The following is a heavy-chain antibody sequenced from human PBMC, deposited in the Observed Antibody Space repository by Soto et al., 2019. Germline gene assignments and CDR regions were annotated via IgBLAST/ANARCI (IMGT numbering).Heavy chain of an antibody. D-gene: IGHD4-17*01. Sequence: QVQLVESGGCVVQPGRSLRLSCAASGFTFSSYVMNWVRQAPGKGLDWVALISYDGSTKYYADSVKGRFTISRDNSKNTLYLQMNSLSADDTAVYYCARDYGGNSGLDYWGQGALVTVSS. CDR3: ARDYGGNSGLDY. CDR1: GFTFSSYV. J-gene: IGHJ4*02. CDR2: ISYDGSTK. V-gene: IGHV3-30-3*01.